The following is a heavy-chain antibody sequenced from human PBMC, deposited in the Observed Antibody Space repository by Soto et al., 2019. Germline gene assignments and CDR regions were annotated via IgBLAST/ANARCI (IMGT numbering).Heavy chain of an antibody. CDR2: IDPSDSYT. V-gene: IGHV5-10-1*01. J-gene: IGHJ6*02. CDR3: ARRNPQGYCSGGSCYYYYYGMDV. CDR1: GYSFTSYW. Sequence: GESLKISCKGSGYSFTSYWISWVRQMPGKGLEWMGRIDPSDSYTNYSPSFQGHVTISADKSISTAYLQWSSLKASDTAMYYCARRNPQGYCSGGSCYYYYYGMDVWGQGTTVTVSS. D-gene: IGHD2-15*01.